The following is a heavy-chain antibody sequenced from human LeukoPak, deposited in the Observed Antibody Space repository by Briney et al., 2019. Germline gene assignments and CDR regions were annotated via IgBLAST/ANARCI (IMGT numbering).Heavy chain of an antibody. D-gene: IGHD1-1*01. J-gene: IGHJ4*02. Sequence: GGSLRLSCAASGFRFSVYWMTWVRQAPGKGLEWVANIKEDGDEKYYVDSVRGRFTISRDNAQNSLFLEMSSLRADDTAVYYCAGYGKSKLDYWGQGTLVTVSS. V-gene: IGHV3-7*05. CDR1: GFRFSVYW. CDR3: AGYGKSKLDY. CDR2: IKEDGDEK.